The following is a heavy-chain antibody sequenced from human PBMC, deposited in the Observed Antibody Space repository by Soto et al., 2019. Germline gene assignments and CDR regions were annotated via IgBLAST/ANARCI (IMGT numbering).Heavy chain of an antibody. CDR3: ASLWCSSTSCLFP. CDR2: ISSSGSTI. V-gene: IGHV3-48*03. CDR1: GFTFSSYE. J-gene: IGHJ5*02. D-gene: IGHD2-2*01. Sequence: GGSLRLSCAASGFTFSSYEMNWVRQAPGKGLEWVSYISSSGSTIYYADSVKGRFTISRDNAKDSLYLQMNSLRAEDTAVYYCASLWCSSTSCLFPWGQGTLVTVSS.